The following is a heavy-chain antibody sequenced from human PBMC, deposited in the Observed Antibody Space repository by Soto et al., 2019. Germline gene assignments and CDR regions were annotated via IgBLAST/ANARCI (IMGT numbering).Heavy chain of an antibody. CDR2: IYSGGST. D-gene: IGHD2-2*02. CDR3: ARAIYCSSTSCYTGAFEI. CDR1: GFTVSSNY. J-gene: IGHJ3*02. Sequence: GGSLRLSCAASGFTVSSNYMSWVRQAPGKGLEWVSVIYSGGSTYYADSVEGRFTISRDNSKNTLYLQMNSLRAEDTAVYYCARAIYCSSTSCYTGAFEIWGQGTMVT. V-gene: IGHV3-53*01.